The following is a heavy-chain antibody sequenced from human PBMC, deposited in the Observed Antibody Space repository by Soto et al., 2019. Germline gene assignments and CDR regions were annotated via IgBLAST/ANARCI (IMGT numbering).Heavy chain of an antibody. CDR2: INRDGSSI. V-gene: IGHV3-74*01. Sequence: PGGSLRLSCAASGFTFSSYWMHWVRQAPGKGLVWVSRINRDGSSINYADSARGRVTISRDNAKNKLYLQVNGLRAEDTAVYYYAREIATPGEYYFDYWGQGILVTVSS. J-gene: IGHJ4*02. D-gene: IGHD6-13*01. CDR3: AREIATPGEYYFDY. CDR1: GFTFSSYW.